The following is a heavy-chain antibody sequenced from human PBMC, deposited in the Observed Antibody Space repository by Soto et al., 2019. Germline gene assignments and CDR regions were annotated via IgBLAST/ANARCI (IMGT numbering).Heavy chain of an antibody. V-gene: IGHV4-34*01. J-gene: IGHJ1*01. Sequence: SETLSLTCAVYGGSFSGYYWSWIRQPPGKGLEWIGEINHSGSTNYNPSPKSRVTISVDTSKNQFSLKLSSVTAADTAVYYCARAEDGDYGHFQHWGQGTLVTVS. CDR1: GGSFSGYY. D-gene: IGHD4-17*01. CDR3: ARAEDGDYGHFQH. CDR2: INHSGST.